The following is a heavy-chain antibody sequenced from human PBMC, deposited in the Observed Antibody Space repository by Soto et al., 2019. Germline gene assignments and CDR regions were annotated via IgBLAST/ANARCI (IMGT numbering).Heavy chain of an antibody. D-gene: IGHD2-2*01. CDR2: VYYSGTS. CDR3: ARKKALTHTIFDY. Sequence: SETLSLTCTVSGGSISSSSYYWGWIRQPPGKGLEWIGSVYYSGTSYYNPSLKSRVTISVDTSKNQFSLKLSSVTAADTAVYYCARKKALTHTIFDYWGQGTPVPVYS. J-gene: IGHJ4*02. V-gene: IGHV4-39*01. CDR1: GGSISSSSYY.